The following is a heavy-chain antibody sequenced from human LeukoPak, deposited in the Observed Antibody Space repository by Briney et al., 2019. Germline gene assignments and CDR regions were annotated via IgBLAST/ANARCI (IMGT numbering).Heavy chain of an antibody. V-gene: IGHV3-30*18. Sequence: GGSLRLSCAASGFTFSTSWMHWVRQAPGKGLEWVAVISYDGSNKYYADSVKGRFTISRDNSKNTLYLQMNSLRAEDTAVYYCAKDGPTVTTNRYFDYWGQGTLVTVSS. J-gene: IGHJ4*02. CDR3: AKDGPTVTTNRYFDY. CDR2: ISYDGSNK. D-gene: IGHD4-11*01. CDR1: GFTFSTSW.